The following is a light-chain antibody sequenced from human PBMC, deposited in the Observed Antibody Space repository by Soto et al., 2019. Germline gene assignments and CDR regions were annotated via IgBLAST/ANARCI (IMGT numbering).Light chain of an antibody. Sequence: DVVMTQSPLFLPVTLGQPASISCRSSQSLVHSDGNTYLTWFQQRPGQSPRRLIYKVSNRDSGVPDRFSGSGSGTDFTLKISRVEAEDVGVYYCMQGTYLRTFGQGTKVESK. CDR3: MQGTYLRT. CDR1: QSLVHSDGNTY. J-gene: IGKJ1*01. CDR2: KVS. V-gene: IGKV2-30*02.